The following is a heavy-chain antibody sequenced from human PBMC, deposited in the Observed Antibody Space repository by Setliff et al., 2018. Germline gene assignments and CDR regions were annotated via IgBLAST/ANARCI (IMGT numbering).Heavy chain of an antibody. J-gene: IGHJ4*01. V-gene: IGHV4-4*08. Sequence: SETLSLTCTVSGGSISSHYWSWIRQPPGKGLEWIGYIYSSGSTNYNPSLKSRVTISVDAPDNHFSLKLRSVTAADTAVYYCARAPNDLGVDWLFNNYFDYWGHGTLVTVSS. CDR3: ARAPNDLGVDWLFNNYFDY. CDR2: IYSSGST. CDR1: GGSISSHY. D-gene: IGHD3-9*01.